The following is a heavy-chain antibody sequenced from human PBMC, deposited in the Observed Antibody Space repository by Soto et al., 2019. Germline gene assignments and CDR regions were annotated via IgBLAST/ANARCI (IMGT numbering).Heavy chain of an antibody. CDR3: AHRASGRWYFDY. V-gene: IGHV2-5*02. J-gene: IGHJ4*02. D-gene: IGHD6-13*01. CDR1: GFSLSTSGVG. CDR2: IYWDDDK. Sequence: QITLKESGPTLVKPTQTLTLTCTFSGFSLSTSGVGVGWIRQPPGKALEWLALIYWDDDKRYSPSLKSRLTITNDTAKNQVVPTMTNMDPVDTAPDSCAHRASGRWYFDYLGEATLVTVSS.